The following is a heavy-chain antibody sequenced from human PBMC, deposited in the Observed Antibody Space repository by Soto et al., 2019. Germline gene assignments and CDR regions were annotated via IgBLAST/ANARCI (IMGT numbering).Heavy chain of an antibody. CDR1: GGTFSSYA. D-gene: IGHD1-26*01. CDR3: ARQGGAGELRPFDY. V-gene: IGHV1-69*01. Sequence: QVQLVQSGAEVKKPGSSVKVSCKASGGTFSSYAISWVRPSPGQGLEWRGGIIPIFGTANYAQKFQGRVTITADESPSTAYMELSSLRSEDTAVYYCARQGGAGELRPFDYWGQGTLVTVS. CDR2: IIPIFGTA. J-gene: IGHJ4*02.